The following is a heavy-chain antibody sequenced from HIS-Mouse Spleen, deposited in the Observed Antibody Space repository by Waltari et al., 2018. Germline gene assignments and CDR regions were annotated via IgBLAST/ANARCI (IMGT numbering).Heavy chain of an antibody. CDR3: AREIPYSSSWYDWYFDL. J-gene: IGHJ2*01. CDR1: GGSISSSSYY. D-gene: IGHD6-13*01. Sequence: QLQLQESGPGLVKPSETLSLTCTVSGGSISSSSYYWGWIRQPPGKGLEWIGSIYYSGDTYYNPSLRSRVTISVDTSKNQFSLKLSSVPAADTAVYYCAREIPYSSSWYDWYFDLWGRGTLVTVSS. V-gene: IGHV4-39*07. CDR2: IYYSGDT.